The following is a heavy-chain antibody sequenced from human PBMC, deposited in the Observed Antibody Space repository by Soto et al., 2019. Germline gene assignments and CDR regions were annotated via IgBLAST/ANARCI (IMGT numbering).Heavy chain of an antibody. Sequence: QVQLVQSGTEMRKPGASVKVSCKASGYIFTAYGINWVRQAPGQGLEWMGWISASNGNTNYAQKFQGRFTMTPDTPTTTAHMELRSLRSDDTAVYYCASGPLSGAGSYTWGQGTLVTVSS. CDR1: GYIFTAYG. CDR3: ASGPLSGAGSYT. CDR2: ISASNGNT. V-gene: IGHV1-18*01. J-gene: IGHJ4*02. D-gene: IGHD3-10*01.